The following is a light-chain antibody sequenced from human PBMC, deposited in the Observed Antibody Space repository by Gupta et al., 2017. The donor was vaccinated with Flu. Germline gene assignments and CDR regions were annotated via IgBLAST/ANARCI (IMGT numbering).Light chain of an antibody. CDR1: SSDVGGYNY. CDR3: NSYTGSAGV. CDR2: EGS. Sequence: QSALTQPPSASGSPGQSVTISCTGTSSDVGGYNYVSWYQQHPGNALILVIYEGSKRPAGVPDRFSGSKSGNTATLTVSGVEAEDDYYYYCNSYTGSAGVFGGGTKLTVL. V-gene: IGLV2-8*01. J-gene: IGLJ2*01.